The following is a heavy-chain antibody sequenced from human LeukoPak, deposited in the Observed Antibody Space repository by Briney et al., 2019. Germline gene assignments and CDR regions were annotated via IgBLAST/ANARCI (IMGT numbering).Heavy chain of an antibody. Sequence: KPSETLSLTCTVSGGSISSSNYYWGWIRQPPGKGLEWIGSIYYSGRTYYNPSLKSRVTISVDTSKNQFSLKLSSVTAADTAVYHCARNIVVVPAAMRDYYYYYGMDVWGQGTTVTVSS. D-gene: IGHD2-2*01. CDR3: ARNIVVVPAAMRDYYYYYGMDV. J-gene: IGHJ6*02. CDR2: IYYSGRT. CDR1: GGSISSSNYY. V-gene: IGHV4-39*01.